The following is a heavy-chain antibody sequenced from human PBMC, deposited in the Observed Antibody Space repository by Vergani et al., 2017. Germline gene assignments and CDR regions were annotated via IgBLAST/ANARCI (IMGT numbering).Heavy chain of an antibody. CDR3: ARDTDYYDSSGYPDEPDGAFDI. J-gene: IGHJ3*02. CDR2: IIPIFGTA. CDR1: GYTFTSYY. Sequence: QVQLVQSGAEVKKPGASVKVSCKASGYTFTSYYMHWVRQAPGQGLEWMGGIIPIFGTANYAQKFQGRVTITADESTSTAYMELSSLRSEDTAVYYCARDTDYYDSSGYPDEPDGAFDIWGQGTMVTVSS. V-gene: IGHV1-69*13. D-gene: IGHD3-22*01.